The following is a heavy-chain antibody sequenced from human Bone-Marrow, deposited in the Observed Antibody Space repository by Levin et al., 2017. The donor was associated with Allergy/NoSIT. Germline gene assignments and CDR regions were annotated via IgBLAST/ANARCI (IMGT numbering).Heavy chain of an antibody. D-gene: IGHD3-22*01. CDR2: IRSKANSYAT. V-gene: IGHV3-73*01. J-gene: IGHJ4*02. Sequence: GGSLRLSCAASGFTFSGSAMHWVRQASGKGLEWVGRIRSKANSYATAYAASVKGRFTISRDDSKNTAYLQMNSLKTEDTAVYYCTSGPYYYDSSGYYEVDYWGQGTLVTVSS. CDR1: GFTFSGSA. CDR3: TSGPYYYDSSGYYEVDY.